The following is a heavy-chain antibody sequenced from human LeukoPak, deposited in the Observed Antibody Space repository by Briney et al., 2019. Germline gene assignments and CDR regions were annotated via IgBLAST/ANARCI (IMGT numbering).Heavy chain of an antibody. CDR2: IIPIFGTA. V-gene: IGHV1-69*05. D-gene: IGHD3-22*01. CDR1: GYTFTGYY. CDR3: ARESWDYYDSSGYA. Sequence: GASVKVSCKASGYTFTGYYMHWVRQAPGQGLEWMGGIIPIFGTANYAQKFQGRVTITTDESTSTAYMELSSLRSEDTAVYYCARESWDYYDSSGYAWGQGTLVTVSS. J-gene: IGHJ4*02.